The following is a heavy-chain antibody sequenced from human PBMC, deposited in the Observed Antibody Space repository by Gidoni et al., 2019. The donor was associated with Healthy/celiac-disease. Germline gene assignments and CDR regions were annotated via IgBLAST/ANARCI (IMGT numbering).Heavy chain of an antibody. CDR3: ARDNRFLEWLLSRSDAFDI. CDR2: ISSSSSYI. Sequence: EVQLVESWGGLVKPGGSLRLSCAASGFPFSRYIMNWVRQAPGKGLEGVSSISSSSSYIYYADSVKGRCTISRDNAKNSLYLQMNSLRAEDTAVYYCARDNRFLEWLLSRSDAFDIWGQGTMVTVSS. CDR1: GFPFSRYI. D-gene: IGHD3-3*01. J-gene: IGHJ3*02. V-gene: IGHV3-21*01.